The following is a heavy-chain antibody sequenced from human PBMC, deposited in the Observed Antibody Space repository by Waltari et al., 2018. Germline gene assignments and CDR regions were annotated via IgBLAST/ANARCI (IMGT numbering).Heavy chain of an antibody. D-gene: IGHD3-10*01. Sequence: QVQLQESGPGLVKPSETLSLTCAVSGYSISSGYYWGWIRPPPGKGLEWIGSIYHSGSTYYNPSLKSRVTISVDTSKNQFSLKLSSVTAADTAVYYCARNSMVQGVKLGYFDLWGRGTLVTVSS. CDR3: ARNSMVQGVKLGYFDL. CDR1: GYSISSGYY. J-gene: IGHJ2*01. V-gene: IGHV4-38-2*01. CDR2: IYHSGST.